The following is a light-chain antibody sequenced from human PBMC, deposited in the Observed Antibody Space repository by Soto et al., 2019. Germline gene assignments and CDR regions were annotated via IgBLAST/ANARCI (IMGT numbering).Light chain of an antibody. CDR3: QQYNDWPLM. CDR2: AAS. Sequence: DIVMTQSPLSLPVTPGEPASISCRSSQSVSSSYLAWYQQKPGQAPRLLIYAASTRATGIPARFRGSGSGTEFTLTIHSLQSEDFAVYYCQQYNDWPLMFGQGTKVDNK. J-gene: IGKJ1*01. V-gene: IGKV3-15*01. CDR1: QSVSSSY.